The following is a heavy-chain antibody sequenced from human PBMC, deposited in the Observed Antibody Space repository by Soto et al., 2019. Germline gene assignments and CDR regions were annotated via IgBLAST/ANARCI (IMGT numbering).Heavy chain of an antibody. CDR2: ISGSGAST. Sequence: GGSLRLSCAVSGFDFSKSAMNWVRQAPGKGLQWVSGISGSGASTSHGDSVKGRFTISRDNSKNTLYLQMNSLRADDTAVYFCAKGHDFWTGYSYYYGMYIWGQGTTVTVS. CDR3: AKGHDFWTGYSYYYGMYI. D-gene: IGHD3-3*01. J-gene: IGHJ6*02. CDR1: GFDFSKSA. V-gene: IGHV3-23*01.